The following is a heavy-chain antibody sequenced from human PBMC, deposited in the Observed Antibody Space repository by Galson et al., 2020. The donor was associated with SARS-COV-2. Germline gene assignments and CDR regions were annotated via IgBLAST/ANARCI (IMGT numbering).Heavy chain of an antibody. CDR3: ARALCAENQYDGVGIWCYVDY. V-gene: IGHV3-33*01. D-gene: IGHD2-8*01. J-gene: IGHJ4*02. CDR2: VWYDGTNK. Sequence: GESLKISCAASGFTFTNYGILWVRQVPGKGLEWVAVVWYDGTNKYYADSVKGRFTISKDNSKNTVYMQMNSLTDEDTGIYYCARALCAENQYDGVGIWCYVDYWGQGTLVTVSS. CDR1: GFTFTNYG.